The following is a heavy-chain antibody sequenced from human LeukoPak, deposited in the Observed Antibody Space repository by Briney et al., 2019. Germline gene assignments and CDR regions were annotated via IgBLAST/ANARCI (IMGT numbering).Heavy chain of an antibody. CDR3: ATGGFSDSGSRDY. Sequence: PGGSLTVSCEASGFSVSNNYLSWLRQAPGKGLEWLSHIYNIGTTYYATSVRGRFTISRDNSKNPVYLQMNRLRGEDTAVYYCATGGFSDSGSRDYWAQGTLVTVSS. V-gene: IGHV3-53*01. CDR2: IYNIGTT. D-gene: IGHD3-10*01. J-gene: IGHJ4*02. CDR1: GFSVSNNY.